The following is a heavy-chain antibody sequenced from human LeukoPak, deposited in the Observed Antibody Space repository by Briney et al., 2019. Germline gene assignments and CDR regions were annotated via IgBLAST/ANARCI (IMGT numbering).Heavy chain of an antibody. CDR1: GFTVSSNY. CDR2: IYSGGST. CDR3: ARDFCSAGGCYPDN. D-gene: IGHD2-15*01. Sequence: TGGSLRLSCAASGFTVSSNYMSWVRQAPGKGLEWVSVIYSGGSTYYADSVKGRFTISRDNSKNTLYLQMNSLRVEDTAVYYCARDFCSAGGCYPDNWGQGTLVTVSS. J-gene: IGHJ4*02. V-gene: IGHV3-66*01.